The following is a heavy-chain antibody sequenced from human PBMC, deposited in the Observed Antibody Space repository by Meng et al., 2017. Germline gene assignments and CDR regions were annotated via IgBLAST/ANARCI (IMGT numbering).Heavy chain of an antibody. CDR2: ISSSVSTI. J-gene: IGHJ4*02. CDR1: GFTFSSYE. Sequence: GGSLRLSCTASGFTFSSYEMNWVRQAPGKGLEWVSYISSSVSTIYYEDSVKGRFTISRDNVKNSLYLQMNSLRAEDTAVYYCARDRRIYDSSGYYSSVNVIFDYWGQGTLVT. D-gene: IGHD3-22*01. CDR3: ARDRRIYDSSGYYSSVNVIFDY. V-gene: IGHV3-48*03.